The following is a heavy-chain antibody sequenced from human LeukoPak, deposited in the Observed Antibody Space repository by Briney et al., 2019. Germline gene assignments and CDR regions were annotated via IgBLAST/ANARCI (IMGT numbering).Heavy chain of an antibody. J-gene: IGHJ4*02. CDR1: GITFSRRW. Sequence: GGSLTLSCAASGITFSRRWMHWVRQAPGKGLEWLSFINSDGSTTSHAESVKGRFTISRDNAKNTLHLQMNSLRAEDTAVYHCASGGVAGGNDYWGQGTLVTVSS. CDR2: INSDGSTT. V-gene: IGHV3-74*01. D-gene: IGHD3-16*01. CDR3: ASGGVAGGNDY.